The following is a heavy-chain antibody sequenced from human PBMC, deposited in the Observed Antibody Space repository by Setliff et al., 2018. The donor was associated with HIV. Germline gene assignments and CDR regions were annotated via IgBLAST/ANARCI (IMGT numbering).Heavy chain of an antibody. Sequence: SETLSLTCGVSGYFISSGYYWAWIRHSPGKGLEWIGTIYQSGSTYYNPSLKSRVTISVDPSKNQFSLNLSSVTAADTAVYYCARSAYDSSGLPYWGQGTLVTVSS. CDR3: ARSAYDSSGLPY. J-gene: IGHJ4*02. CDR1: GYFISSGYY. CDR2: IYQSGST. D-gene: IGHD3-22*01. V-gene: IGHV4-38-2*01.